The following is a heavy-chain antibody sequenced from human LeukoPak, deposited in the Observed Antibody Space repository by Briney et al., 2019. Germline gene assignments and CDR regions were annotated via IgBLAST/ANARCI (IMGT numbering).Heavy chain of an antibody. Sequence: QTGGSLRLSCVASGFTFSYYWVTWVRQAPGKGLEWVAVISYDGSNKYYADSVKGRFTISRDNSKNTLYLQMNSLRAEDTAVYYCAKVHFDILTGYYHDAFDIWGQGTMVTVSS. CDR3: AKVHFDILTGYYHDAFDI. CDR2: ISYDGSNK. D-gene: IGHD3-9*01. CDR1: GFTFSYYW. J-gene: IGHJ3*02. V-gene: IGHV3-30*18.